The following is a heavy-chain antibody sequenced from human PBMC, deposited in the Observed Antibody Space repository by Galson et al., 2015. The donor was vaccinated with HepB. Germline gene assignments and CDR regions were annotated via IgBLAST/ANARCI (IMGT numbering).Heavy chain of an antibody. Sequence: SLRLSCAASGFTFSSYAMSWVRQAPGKGLEWVSAISGSGGSTYYADSVKGRFTISRDNSKNTLYLQMNSLRAEDTAVYYCAKVGRDYDILSTNYYDSSGYYGYWGQGTLVTVSS. D-gene: IGHD3-22*01. CDR2: ISGSGGST. CDR3: AKVGRDYDILSTNYYDSSGYYGY. V-gene: IGHV3-23*01. CDR1: GFTFSSYA. J-gene: IGHJ4*02.